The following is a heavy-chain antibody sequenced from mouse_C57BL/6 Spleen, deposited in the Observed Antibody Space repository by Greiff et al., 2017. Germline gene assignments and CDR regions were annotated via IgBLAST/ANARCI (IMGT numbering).Heavy chain of an antibody. V-gene: IGHV1-64*01. D-gene: IGHD2-5*01. Sequence: QVQLQQPGAELVKPGASVKLSCKASGYTFTSYWMHWVKQRPGQGLEWIGMIHPNSGSTNYNEKFKSKATLTVDKSSSTAYMQLSSLTSEASAVYYCARAYYSNYWFAYWGQGTLVTVSA. CDR3: ARAYYSNYWFAY. J-gene: IGHJ3*01. CDR1: GYTFTSYW. CDR2: IHPNSGST.